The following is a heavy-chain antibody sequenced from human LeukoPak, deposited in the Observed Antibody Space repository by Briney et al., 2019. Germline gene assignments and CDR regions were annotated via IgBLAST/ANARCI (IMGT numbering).Heavy chain of an antibody. D-gene: IGHD5-18*01. J-gene: IGHJ4*02. V-gene: IGHV3-48*03. CDR3: ARQQQQLWYD. Sequence: GGSLRLSCAASGFTFSSYEMNWVRQAPEKGLEWVSYISSSAGTTYYADSVKGRFTISRDNAKNSLYLQMNSLRAEDTAVYFCARQQQQLWYDWGQGTLVTVSS. CDR2: ISSSAGTT. CDR1: GFTFSSYE.